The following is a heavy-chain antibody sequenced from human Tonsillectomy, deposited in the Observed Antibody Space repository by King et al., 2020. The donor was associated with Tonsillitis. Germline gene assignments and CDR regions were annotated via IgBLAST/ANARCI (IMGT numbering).Heavy chain of an antibody. J-gene: IGHJ5*02. D-gene: IGHD3-9*01. Sequence: VQLQQWGAGLLKPSETLSLTCAVYGGSFSDYYWSWIRQPPGKGLEWIGEINHSGSTNYNPSIKSRVTISVDTSKNQFSLKLNSVTAANTAVYDCASRLRYFDWSFAPWGQGTLVTVSS. CDR2: INHSGST. CDR1: GGSFSDYY. CDR3: ASRLRYFDWSFAP. V-gene: IGHV4-34*01.